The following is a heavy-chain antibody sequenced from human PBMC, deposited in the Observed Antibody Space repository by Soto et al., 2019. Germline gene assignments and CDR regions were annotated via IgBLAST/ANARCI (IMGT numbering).Heavy chain of an antibody. CDR2: ISGSGGST. Sequence: GGSLRLSCAASGFTFSSYAMSWVRQAPGKGLEWVSAISGSGGSTYYADSVKGRFTISRDNSKNTLYLQMNSLRAEDTAVYYCAKWRGADKVFHYYGMDVWGQGTTVTVSS. V-gene: IGHV3-23*01. J-gene: IGHJ6*02. CDR3: AKWRGADKVFHYYGMDV. CDR1: GFTFSSYA. D-gene: IGHD3-10*01.